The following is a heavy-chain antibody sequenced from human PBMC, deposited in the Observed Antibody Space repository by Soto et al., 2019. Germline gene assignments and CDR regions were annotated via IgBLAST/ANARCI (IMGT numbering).Heavy chain of an antibody. CDR3: ASRDPGTSVDY. D-gene: IGHD1-7*01. J-gene: IGHJ4*02. V-gene: IGHV4-4*02. CDR2: IYRTGST. CDR1: VGSFAISNC. Sequence: PSETLSLTCSFSVGSFAISNCWTWVRQPPGQGLEWIGEIYRTGSTNYNPSLKSRVTISLDKSENQFSLKVTSLTAADTAVYYCASRDPGTSVDYWGQGTLVTVSS.